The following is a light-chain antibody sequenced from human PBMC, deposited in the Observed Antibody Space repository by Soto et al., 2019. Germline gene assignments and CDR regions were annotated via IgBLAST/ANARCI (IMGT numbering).Light chain of an antibody. CDR1: QSISNW. CDR2: KAS. CDR3: RQYSDNWT. V-gene: IGKV1-5*03. Sequence: DIQMTQSPSTLSSSVGDRVTITCRASQSISNWLSWYQQKPGPAPNLLIYKASTLQSGIPTRFSVSASGTEFTLTIRRPQPHVSATHYWRQYSDNWTFGQGTKVEIK. J-gene: IGKJ1*01.